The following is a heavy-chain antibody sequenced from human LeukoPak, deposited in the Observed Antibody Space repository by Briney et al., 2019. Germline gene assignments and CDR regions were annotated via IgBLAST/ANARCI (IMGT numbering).Heavy chain of an antibody. CDR3: AKDKGSYYYYYYYMDV. CDR2: IRYDGSNK. CDR1: GFTFSSHG. J-gene: IGHJ6*03. V-gene: IGHV3-30*02. D-gene: IGHD1-26*01. Sequence: SGGSLRLSCAASGFTFSSHGMHWVRQAPGKGLEWVAFIRYDGSNKYYADSVKGRFTISRDNSKNTLYLQMNSLRAEDTAVYYCAKDKGSYYYYYYYMDVWGKGTTVTVSS.